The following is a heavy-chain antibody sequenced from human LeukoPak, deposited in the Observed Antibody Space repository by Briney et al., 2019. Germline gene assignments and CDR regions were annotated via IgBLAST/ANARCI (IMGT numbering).Heavy chain of an antibody. J-gene: IGHJ5*02. CDR3: ARGRRDLLRLGELIRNWFDP. D-gene: IGHD3-16*01. CDR1: GGSFSGYY. Sequence: KPSETLSLTCAVYGGSFSGYYWSWIRQPPGKGLEWIGEINHSGSTNYNPSLKSRVTISVDTSKNQFSLKLSSVTAADTALYYCARGRRDLLRLGELIRNWFDPWGQGTLVTVSS. V-gene: IGHV4-34*01. CDR2: INHSGST.